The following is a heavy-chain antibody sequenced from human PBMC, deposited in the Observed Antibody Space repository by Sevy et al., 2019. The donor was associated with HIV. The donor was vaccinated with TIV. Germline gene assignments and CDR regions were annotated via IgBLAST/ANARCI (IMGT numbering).Heavy chain of an antibody. CDR2: INHSGST. CDR1: GGSFSGYY. V-gene: IGHV4-34*01. Sequence: SESLSLTCAVYGGSFSGYYWSWIRQPPGKGLEWIEEINHSGSTNYNPSLKSRVTISVDTSKNQFSLKLSSVTAADTAVYYCARDYSSSSRITIFGVVLPGAFDIWGQGTMVTVSS. CDR3: ARDYSSSSRITIFGVVLPGAFDI. J-gene: IGHJ3*02. D-gene: IGHD3-3*01.